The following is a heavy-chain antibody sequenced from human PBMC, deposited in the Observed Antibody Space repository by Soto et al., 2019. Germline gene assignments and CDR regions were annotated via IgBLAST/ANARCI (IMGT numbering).Heavy chain of an antibody. Sequence: GASVKVSCKASGGTFSSYAISWVRQAPGQGLEWMGGIIPIFGTANYAQKFQGRVTITADESTSTAYMELSSLRSEDTAVYYCARDSRWXDYDILLSSYYYYGMDVWGQGTTVTVSS. J-gene: IGHJ6*02. CDR3: ARDSRWXDYDILLSSYYYYGMDV. D-gene: IGHD3-9*01. CDR1: GGTFSSYA. CDR2: IIPIFGTA. V-gene: IGHV1-69*13.